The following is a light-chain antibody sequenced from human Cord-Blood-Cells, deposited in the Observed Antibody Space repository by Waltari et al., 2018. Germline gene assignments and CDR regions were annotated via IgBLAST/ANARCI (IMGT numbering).Light chain of an antibody. CDR3: QQSYSTPPWT. J-gene: IGKJ1*01. CDR2: AAS. CDR1: QSLSSY. V-gene: IGKV1-39*01. Sequence: DIQMTQSPSSLSASVGDRVTIPCRASQSLSSYLSWYQQKPGKAPKLLIYAASSLQSGVPSRFSGSGSGTDFTLTISSLQPEDFATYYGQQSYSTPPWTFGQGTKVEIK.